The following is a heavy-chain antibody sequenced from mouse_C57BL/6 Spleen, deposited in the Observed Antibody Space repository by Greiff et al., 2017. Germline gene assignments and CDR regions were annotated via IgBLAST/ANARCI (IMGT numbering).Heavy chain of an antibody. J-gene: IGHJ1*03. Sequence: QVQLQQPGAELVKPGASVKMSCKASGYTFTSYWITWVKQRPGQGLEWIGDIYPGSGSTNYNEKFKSKATLTVDTSSSTAYMQLSSLTSEDSAVYYWAKPPLTTVVAHWYFDVWGTGTTVTVSS. D-gene: IGHD1-1*01. CDR2: IYPGSGST. CDR1: GYTFTSYW. CDR3: AKPPLTTVVAHWYFDV. V-gene: IGHV1-55*01.